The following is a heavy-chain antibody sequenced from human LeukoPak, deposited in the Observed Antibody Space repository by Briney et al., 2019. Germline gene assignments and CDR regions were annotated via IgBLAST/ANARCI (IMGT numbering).Heavy chain of an antibody. CDR2: ISTSGSTI. Sequence: PGGSLRLSCAASGFTFSSYEMNWVRQAPGKGLEWVSYISTSGSTIYYADSVKGRFTISRDNAKKSLYLQMNSLRAEDTAVYYCASKYSSSWDGDYWGRGTLVTVSS. V-gene: IGHV3-48*03. J-gene: IGHJ4*02. CDR1: GFTFSSYE. D-gene: IGHD6-13*01. CDR3: ASKYSSSWDGDY.